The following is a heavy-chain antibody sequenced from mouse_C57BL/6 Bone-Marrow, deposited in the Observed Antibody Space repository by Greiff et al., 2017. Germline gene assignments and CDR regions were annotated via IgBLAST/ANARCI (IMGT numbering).Heavy chain of an antibody. V-gene: IGHV1-63*01. Sequence: VKLMESGAELVRPGTSVKMSCKASGYTFTNYWIGWAKQRPGHGLEWIGDIYPGGGYTNYNEKFKGKATLTADKSSSTAYMQFSSLTSEDSAIYYCARDDYAGFAYWGQGTLVTVSA. CDR2: IYPGGGYT. CDR3: ARDDYAGFAY. CDR1: GYTFTNYW. J-gene: IGHJ3*01. D-gene: IGHD2-4*01.